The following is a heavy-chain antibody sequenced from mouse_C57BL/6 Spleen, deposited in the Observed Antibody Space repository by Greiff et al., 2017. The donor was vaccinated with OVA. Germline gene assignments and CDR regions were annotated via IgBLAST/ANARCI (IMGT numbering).Heavy chain of an antibody. Sequence: QVQLQQPGAELVKPGASVKLSCKASGYTFTSYWMQWVKQRPGQGLAWIGEIDPSDSYTNYNQKFKGKATLTVDTSSSTAYMQLSSLTSEDSAVYYCARESFAYWGQGTLVTVSA. V-gene: IGHV1-50*01. J-gene: IGHJ3*01. CDR3: ARESFAY. CDR2: IDPSDSYT. CDR1: GYTFTSYW.